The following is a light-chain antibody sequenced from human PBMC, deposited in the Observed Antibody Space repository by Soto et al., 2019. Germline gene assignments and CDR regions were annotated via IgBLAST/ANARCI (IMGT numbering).Light chain of an antibody. V-gene: IGKV1-17*01. CDR1: QAIRND. Sequence: DTQLTQSPSFLSASVGYRLPITCRASQAIRNDLGWYQQKPPKAPKRLIYAASSLESGVPSRLSGTGSGTEFTLTISSLHPDESATYYCQEYHSYRTCGQGTKVDIK. J-gene: IGKJ1*01. CDR3: QEYHSYRT. CDR2: AAS.